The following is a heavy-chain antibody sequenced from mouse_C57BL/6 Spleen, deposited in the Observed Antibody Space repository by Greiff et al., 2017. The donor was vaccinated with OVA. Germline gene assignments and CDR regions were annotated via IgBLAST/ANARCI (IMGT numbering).Heavy chain of an antibody. CDR1: GFTFSDYG. CDR2: ISSGSSTI. Sequence: EVMLVESGGGLVKPGGSLKLSCAASGFTFSDYGMHWVRQAPEKGLEWVAYISSGSSTIYYADTVKGRFTISRDNAKNTLFLQMTSLRSEDTAMYYCARPYRGAMDYWGQGTSVTVSS. V-gene: IGHV5-17*01. J-gene: IGHJ4*01. D-gene: IGHD2-14*01. CDR3: ARPYRGAMDY.